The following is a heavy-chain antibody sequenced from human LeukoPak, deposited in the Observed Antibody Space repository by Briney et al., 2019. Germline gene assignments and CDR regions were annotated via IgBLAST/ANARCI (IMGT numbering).Heavy chain of an antibody. Sequence: GGSLRLSCAASGFTFSSYEMNWVRQAPGKGLEWVSYISISGSTIYYADSVKGRFTISRDNAKNSLYLQMNSLRAEDTAVYYCARDQAYYYDSTGYHPDAFDLWGQGTMVTVSS. J-gene: IGHJ3*01. CDR1: GFTFSSYE. CDR2: ISISGSTI. V-gene: IGHV3-48*03. CDR3: ARDQAYYYDSTGYHPDAFDL. D-gene: IGHD3-22*01.